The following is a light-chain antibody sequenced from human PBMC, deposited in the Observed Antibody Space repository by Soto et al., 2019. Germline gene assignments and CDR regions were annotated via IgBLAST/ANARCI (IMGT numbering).Light chain of an antibody. J-gene: IGKJ2*01. V-gene: IGKV3-20*01. CDR1: QSVSSSY. CDR3: QQYGSSTT. Sequence: EIVLTQSPGTLSLSPGERATLSCRASQSVSSSYLAWYQQKPGQAPRLLIYGASSRATGIPDRFSGSGSGTDFTLTISRLEPEDFAVYYCQQYGSSTTFGQGTKLEIE. CDR2: GAS.